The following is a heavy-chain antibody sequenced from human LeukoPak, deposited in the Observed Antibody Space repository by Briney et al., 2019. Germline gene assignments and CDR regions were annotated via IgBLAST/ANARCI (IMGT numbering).Heavy chain of an antibody. CDR1: GASISSYC. V-gene: IGHV4-4*07. D-gene: IGHD6-19*01. CDR3: ARETYHSAWYADN. J-gene: IGHJ4*02. CDR2: MYTSGKT. Sequence: KSSETLSLTCAVSGASISSYCWSWIRQPAGKGLEWIGRMYTSGKTDYNPPLRSRVTMSVDTSKNQFSLTLSSVNAADTAVYYCARETYHSAWYADNWGQGTLVTVSS.